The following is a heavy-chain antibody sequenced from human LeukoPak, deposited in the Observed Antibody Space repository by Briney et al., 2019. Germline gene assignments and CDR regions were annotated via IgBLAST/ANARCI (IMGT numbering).Heavy chain of an antibody. J-gene: IGHJ3*02. CDR3: ARDPQLRRDAFDI. D-gene: IGHD5-24*01. CDR2: INPSGGST. CDR1: GYTLTELS. Sequence: GASVKVSCKVSGYTLTELSMHWVRQAPGKGLEWMGIINPSGGSTSYAQKFQGRVTMTRDTSTSTVYMELSSLRSEDTAVYYCARDPQLRRDAFDIWGQGTMVAVSS. V-gene: IGHV1-46*01.